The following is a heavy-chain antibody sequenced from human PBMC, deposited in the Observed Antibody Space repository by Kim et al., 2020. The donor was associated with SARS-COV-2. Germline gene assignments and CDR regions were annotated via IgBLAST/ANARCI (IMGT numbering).Heavy chain of an antibody. D-gene: IGHD6-13*01. CDR3: ASHGIAAAGTGGPFDY. CDR2: INHSGST. J-gene: IGHJ4*02. V-gene: IGHV4-34*01. CDR1: GGSFSGYY. Sequence: SETLSLTCAVYGGSFSGYYWSWIRQPPGKGLEWIGEINHSGSTNYNPSLKSRVTISVDTSKNQFSLKLSSVTAADTAVYYCASHGIAAAGTGGPFDYWGQGTLVTVSS.